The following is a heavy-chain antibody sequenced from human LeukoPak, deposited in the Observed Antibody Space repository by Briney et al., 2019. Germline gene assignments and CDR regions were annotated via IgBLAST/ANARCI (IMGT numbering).Heavy chain of an antibody. V-gene: IGHV3-21*01. Sequence: GGSLRLSCAASGFTLSSYSMNWVRQAPGKGLEWVSSISSSSSYIYYADSVKGRFTISRDNAKNSLYLQMNSLRAEDTAVYYCARDEFGIAAHPGRAYYYGMDVWGQGTTVTVSS. J-gene: IGHJ6*02. CDR3: ARDEFGIAAHPGRAYYYGMDV. D-gene: IGHD6-13*01. CDR1: GFTLSSYS. CDR2: ISSSSSYI.